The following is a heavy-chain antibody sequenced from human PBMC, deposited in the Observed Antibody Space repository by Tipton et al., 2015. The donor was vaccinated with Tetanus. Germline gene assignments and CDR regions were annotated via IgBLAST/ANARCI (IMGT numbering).Heavy chain of an antibody. Sequence: AVSGFRLGGYSMSWVRQAPGKGLEWVANIKPNGRDKHYADSVKGRFTISRDNAQDSLYLQMNSLRADDTAVYYCVRRWFGTQYYFGMDVWGQGTTVTVSS. J-gene: IGHJ6*02. CDR1: GFRLGGYS. CDR3: VRRWFGTQYYFGMDV. CDR2: IKPNGRDK. V-gene: IGHV3-7*01. D-gene: IGHD2/OR15-2a*01.